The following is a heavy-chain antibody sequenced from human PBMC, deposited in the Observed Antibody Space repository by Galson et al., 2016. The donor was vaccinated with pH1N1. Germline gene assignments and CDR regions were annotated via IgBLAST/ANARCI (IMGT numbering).Heavy chain of an antibody. CDR3: AKSPLFDGDYVGMGV. V-gene: IGHV3-30*18. CDR2: ISYDGSNK. D-gene: IGHD4-17*01. Sequence: SLRLSCAASGFTFSSYGMHWVRQAPGKGLEWVAVISYDGSNKYYADSVKGRFTISRDNSKNTLYLQMNSLRAEDTAVYYCAKSPLFDGDYVGMGVWGQGTTVTVSS. J-gene: IGHJ6*02. CDR1: GFTFSSYG.